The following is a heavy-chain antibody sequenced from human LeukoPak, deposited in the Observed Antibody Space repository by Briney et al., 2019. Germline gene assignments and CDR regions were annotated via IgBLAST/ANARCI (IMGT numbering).Heavy chain of an antibody. D-gene: IGHD2-21*02. CDR2: INTDGSST. Sequence: GGSLRLSCAASGFTFSSYWMHWVRQAPGKGLVWVSRINTDGSSTSCADSVKGRFTISRDNAKNTLYLQMNSLRAEDTAVYYCARWFDGDATSWYFDLWGHGTLVTVSS. J-gene: IGHJ2*01. CDR3: ARWFDGDATSWYFDL. V-gene: IGHV3-74*01. CDR1: GFTFSSYW.